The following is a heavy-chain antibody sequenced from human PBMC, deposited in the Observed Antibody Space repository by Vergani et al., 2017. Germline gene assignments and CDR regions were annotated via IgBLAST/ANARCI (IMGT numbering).Heavy chain of an antibody. D-gene: IGHD4-23*01. Sequence: EVQVVETGGGLVQPGGSLRLSCAASGFTVSSNYMSWVRQAPGKGLEWVSVIYSGGSTYYADSVKGRFIISRDNSKNTLYLQMNSLRAEDTAVYYCARDRGGHSKDFQHWGQGTLVTVSS. CDR1: GFTVSSNY. V-gene: IGHV3-66*01. CDR3: ARDRGGHSKDFQH. CDR2: IYSGGST. J-gene: IGHJ1*01.